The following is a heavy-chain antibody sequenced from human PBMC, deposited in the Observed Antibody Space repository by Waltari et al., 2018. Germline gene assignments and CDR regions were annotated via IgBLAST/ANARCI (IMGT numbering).Heavy chain of an antibody. Sequence: EVQLVESGGGLVKPGGSLRLSCTASGFTSTNARMRWVGQVPGKGLEWVGHIKSRGDGQTIEYAAPVKGRFTISSDDSKDALYLQMNSLKIEDTAVYFCSAYDTYDYDLGNSLHIWGQGTMVTVS. CDR2: IKSRGDGQTI. CDR1: GFTSTNAR. J-gene: IGHJ3*02. D-gene: IGHD3-10*01. CDR3: SAYDTYDYDLGNSLHI. V-gene: IGHV3-15*01.